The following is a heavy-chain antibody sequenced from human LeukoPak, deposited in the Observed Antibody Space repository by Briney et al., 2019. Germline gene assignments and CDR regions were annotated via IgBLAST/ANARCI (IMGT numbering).Heavy chain of an antibody. Sequence: TSETLSLTCAVSGYSIGSGYYWGWIRQPPGKGLEWIGSIYHSGSTYYNPSLKSRVTISVDTSKNQFSLKLSSVTAADTAVYHCASPTYYYDSSGLDWYFDLWGRGTLVTVSS. J-gene: IGHJ2*01. CDR1: GYSIGSGYY. CDR2: IYHSGST. D-gene: IGHD3-22*01. CDR3: ASPTYYYDSSGLDWYFDL. V-gene: IGHV4-38-2*01.